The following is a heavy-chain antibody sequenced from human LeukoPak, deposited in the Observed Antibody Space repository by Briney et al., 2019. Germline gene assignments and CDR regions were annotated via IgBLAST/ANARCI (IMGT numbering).Heavy chain of an antibody. D-gene: IGHD6-6*01. Sequence: SETLSLTCAVSGGSISSSNWWSWVRQPPGKGLEWIGEIYHSGSTNYNPSLKSRVTISVDKSKDQFSLKLSSVTAADTAVYYCARDKIAARRFYYYGMDVGGQGTTVTVS. CDR2: IYHSGST. CDR3: ARDKIAARRFYYYGMDV. V-gene: IGHV4-4*02. J-gene: IGHJ6*02. CDR1: GGSISSSNW.